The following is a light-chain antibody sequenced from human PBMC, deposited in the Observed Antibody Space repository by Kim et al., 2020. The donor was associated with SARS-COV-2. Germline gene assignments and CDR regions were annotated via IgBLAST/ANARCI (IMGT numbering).Light chain of an antibody. CDR1: RANSASNS. J-gene: IGLJ3*02. V-gene: IGLV1-44*01. CDR3: AAWDDSLSAWL. Sequence: GQRVNVSCSGSRANSASNSVNWYKQMPGTAPKLLICRDNQRPSGVPDRVSGSKSGTSASLAISGLQSEDEADYYCAAWDDSLSAWLFGGGTQLTVL. CDR2: RDN.